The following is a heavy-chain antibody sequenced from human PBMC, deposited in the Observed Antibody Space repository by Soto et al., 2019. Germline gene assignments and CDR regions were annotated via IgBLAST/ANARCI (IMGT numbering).Heavy chain of an antibody. D-gene: IGHD4-17*01. CDR1: GGTFSSYA. CDR2: IIPIFDTA. Sequence: QVQLVQSGAEVKKPGSSVKVSCKSSGGTFSSYAISWLRQATGQGLEWMGGIIPIFDTADYAQKFQGRVTITADESTSTAYMELSSLRSEDTAVYYCARHGDPTPYYYGGMDVWGQGTTVTVSS. J-gene: IGHJ6*02. V-gene: IGHV1-69*12. CDR3: ARHGDPTPYYYGGMDV.